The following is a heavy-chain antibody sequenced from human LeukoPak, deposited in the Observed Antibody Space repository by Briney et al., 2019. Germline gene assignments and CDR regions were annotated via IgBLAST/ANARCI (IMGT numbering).Heavy chain of an antibody. V-gene: IGHV4-59*01. Sequence: SETLSLTCTVSGGSISSYYWSWIRQPPGKGLEWIGYIYYSGSTNYNPSLKSRVTISVDTSKNQSSLKLSSVTAADTAVYYCARVLVVVAATAIWFDPWGQGTLVTVSS. CDR2: IYYSGST. CDR3: ARVLVVVAATAIWFDP. CDR1: GGSISSYY. J-gene: IGHJ5*02. D-gene: IGHD2-15*01.